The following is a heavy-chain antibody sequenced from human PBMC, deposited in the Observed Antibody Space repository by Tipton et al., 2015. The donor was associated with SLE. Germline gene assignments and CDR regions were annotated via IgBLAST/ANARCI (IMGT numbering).Heavy chain of an antibody. V-gene: IGHV4-61*01. CDR1: GGSVSSGSYY. D-gene: IGHD1-26*01. CDR2: IYYSGST. J-gene: IGHJ4*02. Sequence: LRLSCTVSGGSVSSGSYYWSWIRQPPGKGLEWIGYIYYSGSTNYNPSLKSRVTISVDMSKNQFSLKLTSVTAADTAVYYCARGQEGSGCLDYWGQGTLVTVSS. CDR3: ARGQEGSGCLDY.